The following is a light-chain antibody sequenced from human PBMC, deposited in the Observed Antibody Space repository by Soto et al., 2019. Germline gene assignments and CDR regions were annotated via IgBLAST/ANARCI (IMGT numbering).Light chain of an antibody. J-gene: IGLJ2*01. CDR3: QVWDSGSAHVV. CDR2: SDT. CDR1: NIGSKG. V-gene: IGLV3-21*04. Sequence: SYELTQPPSVSVAPGKTASISCGGNNIGSKGVHWYQQKPGQAPVLVIYSDTDLPPVIPERFSGSNSAILATLTISRVDAGDEADYYCQVWDSGSAHVVFGGGIKVTVL.